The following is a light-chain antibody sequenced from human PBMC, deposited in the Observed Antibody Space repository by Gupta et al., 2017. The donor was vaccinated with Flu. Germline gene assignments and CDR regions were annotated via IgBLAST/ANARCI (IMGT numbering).Light chain of an antibody. J-gene: IGKJ4*01. CDR1: QRVSTSY. V-gene: IGKV3-20*01. CDR2: GAS. CDR3: QEYGSSRT. Sequence: TQSPGTLSLSPGESATLSCRASQRVSTSYLAWYQQKSGQAPRLLIYGASSRATGIPDRFSGGGSGTDFSLTISRLEPEDSAVYYCQEYGSSRTFGGGTKVEIK.